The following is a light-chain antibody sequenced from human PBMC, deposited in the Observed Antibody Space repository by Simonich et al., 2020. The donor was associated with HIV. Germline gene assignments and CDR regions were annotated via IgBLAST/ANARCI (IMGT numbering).Light chain of an antibody. Sequence: QSVLTQPPSVSGAPGQRVTISCTGSSSNIGAGYDVHWYQQFPGTAPKTLDFANTNRPSGVPDRVSGSKSGTSASLAITGLQAEDEADYYCQSYDSSLSGVLFGGGTKLTIL. V-gene: IGLV1-40*01. CDR3: QSYDSSLSGVL. J-gene: IGLJ2*01. CDR1: SSNIGAGYD. CDR2: ANT.